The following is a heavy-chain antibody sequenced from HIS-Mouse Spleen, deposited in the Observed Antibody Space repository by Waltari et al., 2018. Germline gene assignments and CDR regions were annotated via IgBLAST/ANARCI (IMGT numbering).Heavy chain of an antibody. Sequence: QVQLQESGPGLVKPSETLSLTCTVSGYSISSGYYWGWIRQPPGKGLEWIGSIYHSGSTYYNPSLKSRVTISVDTSKNQFSLKLSSVTAADTAVYYCARGGKDIAAADTSFDYWGQGTLVTVSS. V-gene: IGHV4-38-2*02. J-gene: IGHJ4*02. CDR1: GYSISSGYY. CDR2: IYHSGST. D-gene: IGHD6-13*01. CDR3: ARGGKDIAAADTSFDY.